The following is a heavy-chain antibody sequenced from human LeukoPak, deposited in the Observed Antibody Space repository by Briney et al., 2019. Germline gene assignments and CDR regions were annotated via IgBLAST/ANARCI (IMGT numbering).Heavy chain of an antibody. CDR3: AREEGSYPESLDY. D-gene: IGHD2-15*01. V-gene: IGHV1-2*02. Sequence: ASVKVSCKASGYTFTGYYIHWVRQAPGQGLEWMGWINPNSGDTNYAQKFQGRVTMTRDTSISTAYMELNRLTSDDTAVYYCAREEGSYPESLDYWGRGTLVTVSS. J-gene: IGHJ4*02. CDR2: INPNSGDT. CDR1: GYTFTGYY.